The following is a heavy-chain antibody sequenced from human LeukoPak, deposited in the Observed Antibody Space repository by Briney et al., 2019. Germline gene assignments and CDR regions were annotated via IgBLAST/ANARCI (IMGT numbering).Heavy chain of an antibody. CDR1: SYSISSGYY. V-gene: IGHV4-38-2*02. J-gene: IGHJ4*02. D-gene: IGHD6-19*01. CDR2: IYHSGTT. CDR3: ATYSHAYSSGWYLGQ. Sequence: SETLSLTCTVSSYSISSGYYWGWIRQTPGKGLDLIGTIYHSGTTYYHPSLKSRVTISVDTSKNQFSLKLSSVTAADTAVYYCATYSHAYSSGWYLGQWGQGTLVTVSS.